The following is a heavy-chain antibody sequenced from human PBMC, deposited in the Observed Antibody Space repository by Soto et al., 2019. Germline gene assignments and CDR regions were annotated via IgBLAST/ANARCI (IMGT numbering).Heavy chain of an antibody. Sequence: ESGGGVVQPGRSLRLSCAASGFTFSSYAMHWVRQAPGKGLEWVAVISYDGSNKYYADSVKGRFTISRDNSKNTLYLQMNSLRAEDTAVYYCARGYCSGGSCYYFDYWGQGTLVTVSS. CDR1: GFTFSSYA. V-gene: IGHV3-30-3*01. D-gene: IGHD2-15*01. CDR2: ISYDGSNK. J-gene: IGHJ4*02. CDR3: ARGYCSGGSCYYFDY.